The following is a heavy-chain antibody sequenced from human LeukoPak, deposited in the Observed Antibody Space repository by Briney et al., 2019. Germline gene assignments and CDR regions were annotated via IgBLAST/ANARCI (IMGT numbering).Heavy chain of an antibody. Sequence: GASVTVTFKASGYTFTFYYMHWVGQAPGQGREWMGWINPNSGGTNYAQKVQGRVNMTRDTSISTAYMELSRLRSDDTAVYYCARLGGRYSGSYSDWGQGTLVTVSS. V-gene: IGHV1-2*02. D-gene: IGHD1-26*01. J-gene: IGHJ4*02. CDR1: GYTFTFYY. CDR3: ARLGGRYSGSYSD. CDR2: INPNSGGT.